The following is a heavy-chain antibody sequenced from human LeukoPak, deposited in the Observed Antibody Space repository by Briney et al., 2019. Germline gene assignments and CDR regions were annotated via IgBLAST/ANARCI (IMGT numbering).Heavy chain of an antibody. J-gene: IGHJ4*02. CDR1: GYSFTSYW. D-gene: IGHD6-13*01. V-gene: IGHV5-51*01. Sequence: GESLKISCKCSGYSFTSYWIGWVRQMPGKGLEWMGIIYPGDSDTRYSPSFQGQVTISADKSLSTAYLQWSSLKASDTAMYYCARRPQSSSWFHFDYWGQGALVTVSS. CDR2: IYPGDSDT. CDR3: ARRPQSSSWFHFDY.